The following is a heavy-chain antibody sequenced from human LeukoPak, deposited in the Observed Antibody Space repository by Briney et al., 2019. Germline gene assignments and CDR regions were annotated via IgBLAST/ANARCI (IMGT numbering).Heavy chain of an antibody. J-gene: IGHJ3*02. Sequence: PGGSLRLSCAASGFTFNNYWMSWVRQAPGKGLEWVANIKQDGSEKYYVDSVKGRFTISRDNAKNSLYLQMNSLRAEDTAVYYCASAVAGTNDAFDIWGQGTMVTVSS. CDR2: IKQDGSEK. V-gene: IGHV3-7*01. CDR3: ASAVAGTNDAFDI. CDR1: GFTFNNYW. D-gene: IGHD6-19*01.